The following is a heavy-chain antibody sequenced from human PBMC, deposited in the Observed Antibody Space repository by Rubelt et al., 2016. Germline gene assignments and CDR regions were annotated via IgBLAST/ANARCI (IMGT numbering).Heavy chain of an antibody. CDR1: GYTFTSYA. J-gene: IGHJ5*02. D-gene: IGHD6-13*01. Sequence: QVQLVQSGAEVKKPGASVKVSCKASGYTFTSYAMHWVRQAPGQRLEWMGWIHAGHGNTKYSQKFQGRVTITRDTSASTAYMELSSLGSEDTAVYYCARGLGLGYSSSWFNWFDPWGQGTLVTVSS. V-gene: IGHV1-3*01. CDR3: ARGLGLGYSSSWFNWFDP. CDR2: IHAGHGNT.